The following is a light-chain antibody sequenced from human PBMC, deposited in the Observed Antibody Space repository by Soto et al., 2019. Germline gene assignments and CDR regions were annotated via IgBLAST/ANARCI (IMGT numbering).Light chain of an antibody. CDR2: HAS. J-gene: IGKJ1*01. CDR3: QQYDISSGT. CDR1: QSIGVW. V-gene: IGKV1-5*01. Sequence: DIQMTQSPSTLSSSVGDRGTIAFLASQSIGVWLAWYQQKPGRAPKLLIYHASTLQRGVPSRFSGSGSGTEFTLNISSLQPEDFATYYCQQYDISSGTFGQGTKVDIK.